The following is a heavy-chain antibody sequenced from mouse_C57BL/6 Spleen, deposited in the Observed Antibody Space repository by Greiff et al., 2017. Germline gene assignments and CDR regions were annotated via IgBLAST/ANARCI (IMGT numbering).Heavy chain of an antibody. J-gene: IGHJ4*01. D-gene: IGHD3-1*01. CDR3: ARSSPALYYAMDY. Sequence: EVQLQESGGGLVQPAGSLSLSCAASGFTFTDYYICCFRQPPAKALQWWGVIRNKANGYTTEYSASVKGRFTISRDNSQSILYLQMNALRAEDSATYYCARSSPALYYAMDYWGQGTSVTVSS. CDR2: IRNKANGYTT. V-gene: IGHV7-3*01. CDR1: GFTFTDYY.